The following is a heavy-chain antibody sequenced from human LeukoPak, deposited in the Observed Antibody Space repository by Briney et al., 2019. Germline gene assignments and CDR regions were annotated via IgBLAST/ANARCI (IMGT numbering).Heavy chain of an antibody. CDR1: DGSISSYY. CDR2: IYYSGST. V-gene: IGHV4-59*01. CDR3: ARGWDLGFFDY. J-gene: IGHJ4*02. D-gene: IGHD1-26*01. Sequence: KTSETLSLTCTVSDGSISSYYWSWIRQPPGKGLEWIGYIYYSGSTNYNPSLKSRVTISVDTSKNQFSLKLSSVTAADTAVYYCARGWDLGFFDYWGQGTLVTVSS.